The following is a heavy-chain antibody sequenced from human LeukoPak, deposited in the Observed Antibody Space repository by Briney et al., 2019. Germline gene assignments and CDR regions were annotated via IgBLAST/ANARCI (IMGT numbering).Heavy chain of an antibody. Sequence: ASVKVSCKASGYTFTGYYKHWVRQAPGQGLEWMGWINPNSGGTNYAQKFQGRVTMTRDTSISTAHMELSRLRSDDTAVYYCARGYSGEEDWFDPWGQGTLVTVSS. CDR2: INPNSGGT. CDR1: GYTFTGYY. J-gene: IGHJ5*02. D-gene: IGHD5-12*01. CDR3: ARGYSGEEDWFDP. V-gene: IGHV1-2*02.